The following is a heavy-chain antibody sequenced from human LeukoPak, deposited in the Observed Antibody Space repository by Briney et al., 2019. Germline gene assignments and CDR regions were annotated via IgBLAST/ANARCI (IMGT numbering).Heavy chain of an antibody. CDR1: GFTFSSYG. CDR2: ISYDGSNK. Sequence: GGSLRLSCAASGFTFSSYGMHWVRQAPGKGLEWVAVISYDGSNKYYADSVKGRFTISRDNSKNTLYLQMNSLRAEDTAVYYCAKDYAMATIYYYYMDVWGKGTTVTVSS. CDR3: AKDYAMATIYYYYMDV. J-gene: IGHJ6*03. D-gene: IGHD5-24*01. V-gene: IGHV3-30*18.